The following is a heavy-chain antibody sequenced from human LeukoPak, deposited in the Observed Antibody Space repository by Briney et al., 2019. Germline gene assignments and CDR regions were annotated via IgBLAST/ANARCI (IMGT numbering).Heavy chain of an antibody. D-gene: IGHD3-9*01. CDR3: ARELDLYFFDY. CDR1: GYTFTSYG. CDR2: INPNSGGT. J-gene: IGHJ4*02. V-gene: IGHV1-2*02. Sequence: GASVKVSCKASGYTFTSYGISWVRQAPGQGLEWMGWINPNSGGTNYAQNFQGRVTMTRDTSISTAYMELSRLTSDDTAVYYCARELDLYFFDYWGQGTLVTVSS.